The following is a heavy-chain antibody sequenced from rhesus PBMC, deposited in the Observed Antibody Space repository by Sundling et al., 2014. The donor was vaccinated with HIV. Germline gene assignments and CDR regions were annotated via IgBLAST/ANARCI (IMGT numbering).Heavy chain of an antibody. D-gene: IGHD2-21*01. J-gene: IGHJ1*01. CDR1: GASISINY. Sequence: QVQLQESGPGLVKPSETLSLTCAVSGASISINYWSWIRQAPGKGLEWIGNIYGSVGSTEYNPSLKSRLTISKDTSKNQFSLTLSSVTAADTAVYYCARELEYCVDSGCWAEYFELWGQGALVTVSS. V-gene: IGHV4-160*01. CDR3: ARELEYCVDSGCWAEYFEL. CDR2: IYGSVGST.